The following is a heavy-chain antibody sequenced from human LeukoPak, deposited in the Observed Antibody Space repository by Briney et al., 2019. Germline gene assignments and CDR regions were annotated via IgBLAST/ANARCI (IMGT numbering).Heavy chain of an antibody. J-gene: IGHJ4*02. CDR2: INPNSGGT. V-gene: IGHV1-2*02. CDR1: GYTFTGYY. CDR3: ARDLEYYYDSSGYYYSD. Sequence: ASVKVSCKASGYTFTGYYMHWVRQAPGQGLEWMGWINPNSGGTNYAQKVQGRVTMTRDTCISTAYMELSRLRSDDTAVYYCARDLEYYYDSSGYYYSDWGQGTLVTVSS. D-gene: IGHD3-22*01.